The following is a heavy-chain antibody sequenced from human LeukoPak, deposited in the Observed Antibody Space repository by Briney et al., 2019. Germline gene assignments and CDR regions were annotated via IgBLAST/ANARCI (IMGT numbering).Heavy chain of an antibody. CDR3: ARGLGDIVVVPAATYYYYYGMDV. V-gene: IGHV1-69*13. CDR1: GGTFSSYA. Sequence: SVKVSCKASGGTFSSYAISWVRQAPGQGLEWMGGIIPIFGTANYAQKFQGRVTITADEATSTAYMELSSLRSEDTAVYYCARGLGDIVVVPAATYYYYYGMDVWGQGTTVTVSS. D-gene: IGHD2-2*01. CDR2: IIPIFGTA. J-gene: IGHJ6*02.